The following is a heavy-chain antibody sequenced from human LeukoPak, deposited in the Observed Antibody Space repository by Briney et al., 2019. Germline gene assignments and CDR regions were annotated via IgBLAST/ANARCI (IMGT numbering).Heavy chain of an antibody. CDR1: GFTFSSYE. CDR3: ASSWPNDGAPDT. CDR2: ISSSGSTI. J-gene: IGHJ3*02. D-gene: IGHD4-17*01. V-gene: IGHV3-48*03. Sequence: QPGGSLRLSCAASGFTFSSYEMNWVRQAPGKGLEWVSYISSSGSTIYYADSVKGRFTISRDNAKNSLYLQMNSLRAEDTAVYYCASSWPNDGAPDTWGQGTMVTVSS.